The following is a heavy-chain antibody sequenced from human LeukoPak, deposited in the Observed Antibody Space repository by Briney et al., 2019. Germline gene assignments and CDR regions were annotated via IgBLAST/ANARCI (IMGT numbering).Heavy chain of an antibody. CDR1: GFSLSTSGVC. J-gene: IGHJ4*02. V-gene: IGHV2-70*11. D-gene: IGHD6-6*01. CDR2: IDWDDDK. CDR3: ARNPSGYSSSFDY. Sequence: SGPALVKPTQTLTLTCTFSGFSLSTSGVCVNWIRQPPVKALEWLARIDWDDDKYYSISLKTRLTISKDTSKNQVVLTMTNMDPVDTATYYCARNPSGYSSSFDYWGQGTLVTVSS.